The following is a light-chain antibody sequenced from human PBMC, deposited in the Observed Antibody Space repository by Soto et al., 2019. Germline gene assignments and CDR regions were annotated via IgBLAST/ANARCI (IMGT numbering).Light chain of an antibody. CDR1: SGHSSYA. CDR3: QTWGTGIHVV. Sequence: QPVLTQSPSASASLGASVKLTCTLTSGHSSYAIAWLQQQPEKGPRYLMKLASDGSHSKGDGIPDRFSGSSSGAERYLTISSLQSEDEADYYCQTWGTGIHVVFGGGTKLTVL. J-gene: IGLJ2*01. CDR2: LASDGSH. V-gene: IGLV4-69*01.